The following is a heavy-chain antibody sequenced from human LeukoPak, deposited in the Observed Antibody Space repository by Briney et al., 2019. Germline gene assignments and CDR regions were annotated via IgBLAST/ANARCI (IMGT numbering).Heavy chain of an antibody. D-gene: IGHD3-10*01. V-gene: IGHV3-7*05. J-gene: IGHJ4*02. CDR2: IKGDGSGK. CDR1: GFTFAFSLSW. Sequence: GGSLRLSCAASGFTFAFSLSWMGWVRQAPGKGLEWVANIKGDGSGKYYVDSVKGRFTVSRDNAENSLYLQMNSLRAEDTAVYYCVRGTSGAFDYWGQGTLVTVSS. CDR3: VRGTSGAFDY.